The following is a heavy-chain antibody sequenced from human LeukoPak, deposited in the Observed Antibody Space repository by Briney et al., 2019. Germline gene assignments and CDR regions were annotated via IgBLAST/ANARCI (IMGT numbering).Heavy chain of an antibody. CDR1: GFTFSSYA. CDR2: IPYDGSNK. V-gene: IGHV3-30-3*01. J-gene: IGHJ4*02. CDR3: ARGDSWHELSRFDY. D-gene: IGHD2-2*01. Sequence: QSGGSLRLSCAASGFTFSSYAMHWVRQAPGKGLEWVADIPYDGSNKYYADSVKGRFTISRDNSKNTLYLQMNSLRAEDTAVYYCARGDSWHELSRFDYWGQGTLVTVSS.